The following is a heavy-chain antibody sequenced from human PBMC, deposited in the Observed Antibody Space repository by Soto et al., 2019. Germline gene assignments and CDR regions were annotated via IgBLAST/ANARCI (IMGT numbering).Heavy chain of an antibody. CDR1: GGSINTYNLF. V-gene: IGHV4-39*01. Sequence: SETLSLTCTVSGGSINTYNLFWAWVRQPPGKGLEWIASIRYGGNAYYSPSLTTRATISRDTSKNRVSLELRSVTAADTAVYYCARVNVTLDLWGLGTLVTVSS. CDR2: IRYGGNA. D-gene: IGHD2-21*02. CDR3: ARVNVTLDL. J-gene: IGHJ4*02.